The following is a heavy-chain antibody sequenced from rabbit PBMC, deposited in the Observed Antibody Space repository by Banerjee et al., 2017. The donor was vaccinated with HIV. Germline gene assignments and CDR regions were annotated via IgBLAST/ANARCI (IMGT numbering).Heavy chain of an antibody. CDR1: GFDFSSNA. CDR3: ARDLAGVIGWNFNL. CDR2: IDTGSGST. Sequence: QEQLQESGGGLFQPGGSLTLTCKASGFDFSSNAMCWVRQAPGEGLEWIGCIDTGSGSTVYASWAKGRFTISKTSSTTVTLQMTSLTAADTATYFCARDLAGVIGWNFNLWGPGTLVTVS. V-gene: IGHV1S45*01. D-gene: IGHD4-1*01. J-gene: IGHJ4*01.